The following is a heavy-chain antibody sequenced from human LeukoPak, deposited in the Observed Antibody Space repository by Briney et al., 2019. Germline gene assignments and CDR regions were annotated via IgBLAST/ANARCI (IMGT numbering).Heavy chain of an antibody. Sequence: ASVKVSCKASGYTFTSYYMHWVRQAPGQGLEWMGIINPSGGSTSYAQKFQGRVTMTRDMSTSTVYMELSSLRSEDTAVYYCARDCIEGPCDIWGQGTMVTVSS. CDR2: INPSGGST. J-gene: IGHJ3*02. CDR1: GYTFTSYY. V-gene: IGHV1-46*01. D-gene: IGHD1-26*01. CDR3: ARDCIEGPCDI.